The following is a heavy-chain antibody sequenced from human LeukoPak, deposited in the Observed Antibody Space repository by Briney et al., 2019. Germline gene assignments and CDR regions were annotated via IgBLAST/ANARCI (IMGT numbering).Heavy chain of an antibody. D-gene: IGHD3-10*01. V-gene: IGHV4-59*01. CDR2: IYYSGST. Sequence: SETLSLTCTVSGGSISSYYWSWIRQPPGKGLEWIGYIYYSGSTNYNPSLKSRVTISVDTSKNQFSLKLSSVTAADTAVYYCARMVRGVIEARYYYYYYMDVWGKGTTVTVSS. CDR3: ARMVRGVIEARYYYYYYMDV. CDR1: GGSISSYY. J-gene: IGHJ6*03.